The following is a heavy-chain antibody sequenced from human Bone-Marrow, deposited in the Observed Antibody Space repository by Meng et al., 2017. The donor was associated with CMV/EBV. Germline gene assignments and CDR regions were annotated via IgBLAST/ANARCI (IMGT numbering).Heavy chain of an antibody. CDR3: ARDQGPNSSRWYERKLITYYFDY. Sequence: LSLPCAASGFTFRSYAMHWVRQAPGKGLEWVAVISYDGSNKYYADSVKGRFTISRDNSKNTLYLQMNSLRAEDTAVYYCARDQGPNSSRWYERKLITYYFDYWGQGTLVTVSS. CDR2: ISYDGSNK. CDR1: GFTFRSYA. D-gene: IGHD6-13*01. V-gene: IGHV3-30-3*01. J-gene: IGHJ4*02.